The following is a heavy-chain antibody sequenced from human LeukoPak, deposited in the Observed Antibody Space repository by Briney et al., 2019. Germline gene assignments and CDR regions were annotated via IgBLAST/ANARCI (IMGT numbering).Heavy chain of an antibody. Sequence: PSETLSPTCTVSGGSLSSYYWSWIRQPPGKGLEWIGYIFHSGFTNYNPSLKSRVTVSVDTSNNQFSLKLNSVSAADTAVYYCASHAHHNWFDPWGQGTLVTVSS. CDR1: GGSLSSYY. CDR3: ASHAHHNWFDP. V-gene: IGHV4-59*08. CDR2: IFHSGFT. J-gene: IGHJ5*02.